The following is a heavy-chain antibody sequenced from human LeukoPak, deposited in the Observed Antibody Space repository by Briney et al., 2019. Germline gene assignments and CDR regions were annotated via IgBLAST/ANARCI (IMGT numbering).Heavy chain of an antibody. V-gene: IGHV4-59*01. Sequence: SETLSLTCTVSGGSFSNYFRGWIRQPPGRGLEWIGYVHNSGSTTYNPSLKSRSTIVLDTPRNQFSLRLSSVTAADTAVYYCARVKYSSRVVQEFDPWGQGTLVTVSS. D-gene: IGHD6-13*01. J-gene: IGHJ5*02. CDR2: VHNSGST. CDR1: GGSFSNYF. CDR3: ARVKYSSRVVQEFDP.